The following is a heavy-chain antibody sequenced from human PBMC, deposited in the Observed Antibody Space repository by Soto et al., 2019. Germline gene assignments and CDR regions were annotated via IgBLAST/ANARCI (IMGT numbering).Heavy chain of an antibody. J-gene: IGHJ4*02. Sequence: GGSLRLSCAASGFTFSSYAMSWVRQAPGKGLEWVSAISGSGGSTYYADSVKGRFTISRDNSKNTLYLQMNSLRAEDTAVYYCAKASKGYCSGGSCSQPIDYWGQGTLVTVSS. CDR3: AKASKGYCSGGSCSQPIDY. CDR2: ISGSGGST. V-gene: IGHV3-23*01. CDR1: GFTFSSYA. D-gene: IGHD2-15*01.